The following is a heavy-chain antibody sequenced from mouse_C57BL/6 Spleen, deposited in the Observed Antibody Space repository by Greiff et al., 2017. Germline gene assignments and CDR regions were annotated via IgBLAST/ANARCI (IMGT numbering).Heavy chain of an antibody. Sequence: VQLQQSVAELVRPGASVKLSCTASGFNITNTYMHWVKQRPEHGLEWIGRIDPANGNTNYAPKFQGKATITADTSSNTAYLQLSSLTAEDTAIYYCAREPGGDYYAMDDWGQGTSVTVSS. CDR3: AREPGGDYYAMDD. V-gene: IGHV14-3*01. CDR2: IDPANGNT. CDR1: GFNITNTY. J-gene: IGHJ4*01.